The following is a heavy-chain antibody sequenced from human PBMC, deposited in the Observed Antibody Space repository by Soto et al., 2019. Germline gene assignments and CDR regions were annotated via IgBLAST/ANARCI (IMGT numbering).Heavy chain of an antibody. D-gene: IGHD3-9*01. Sequence: ASETLCLTCTVSGGTIRNFYWSWIRQPPGKGLEWIGYVYYTGSTSYNPSLKRRVTFSADSSRGQFSLRLNSVTAADTAVYYCARTVLGPDLLADSFVDYYYYMDVWGQGTTVTVSS. CDR2: VYYTGST. J-gene: IGHJ6*03. V-gene: IGHV4-59*08. CDR1: GGTIRNFY. CDR3: ARTVLGPDLLADSFVDYYYYMDV.